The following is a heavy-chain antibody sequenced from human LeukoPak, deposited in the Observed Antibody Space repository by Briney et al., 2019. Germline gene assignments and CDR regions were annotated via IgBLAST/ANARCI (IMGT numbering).Heavy chain of an antibody. CDR3: ARESIAAAGINY. J-gene: IGHJ4*02. D-gene: IGHD6-13*01. Sequence: GGSLRLSCAASGFTFSSYAMHWVRPAPGKGLEWVAVISYDGSNKYYADSVKGRFTISRDNSKNSLYLQMNSLRAEDTAVYYCARESIAAAGINYWGQGTLVTVSS. CDR1: GFTFSSYA. CDR2: ISYDGSNK. V-gene: IGHV3-30-3*01.